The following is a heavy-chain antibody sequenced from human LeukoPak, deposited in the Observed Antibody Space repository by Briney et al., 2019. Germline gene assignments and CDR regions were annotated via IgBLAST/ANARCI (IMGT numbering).Heavy chain of an antibody. CDR3: VYGKGYILDY. J-gene: IGHJ4*02. Sequence: PGGSLRLSCAASGFTFSTSWMFWVRQGPGKGLVWVSHINGDGSEIKYADSVKGRFTISRDNAKNTVDLQMNSLRAEDTAVYYCVYGKGYILDYWGQGIPVTVSS. CDR2: INGDGSEI. V-gene: IGHV3-74*03. CDR1: GFTFSTSW. D-gene: IGHD5-12*01.